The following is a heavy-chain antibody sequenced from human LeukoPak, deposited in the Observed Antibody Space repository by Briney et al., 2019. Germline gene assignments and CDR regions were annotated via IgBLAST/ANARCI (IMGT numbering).Heavy chain of an antibody. D-gene: IGHD1-26*01. CDR2: ISSSSSTI. CDR1: GFTFSSYS. CDR3: ARELRMGGCV. Sequence: PGGSLRLSCAASGFTFSSYSMNWVRQAPGKGLEWVSYISSSSSTIYYADSVKGRFTISRDNAKNSLYLQMNSLRAEDTAVYYRARELRMGGCVWGKGTTVTVSS. J-gene: IGHJ6*04. V-gene: IGHV3-48*01.